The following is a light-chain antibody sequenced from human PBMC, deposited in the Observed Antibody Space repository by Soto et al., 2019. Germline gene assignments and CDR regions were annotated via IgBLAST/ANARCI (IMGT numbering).Light chain of an antibody. CDR3: LQHNSSPGT. V-gene: IGKV1-17*01. CDR1: QGIRND. Sequence: DIQMTQSPSSLAASVGDRVTITCRASQGIRNDFGWDQQKPGKAPQRLLSTASSLQTGVPSRFSASGSGTEFTLPLSSLQPEDFGTYYWLQHNSSPGTVGQGPKVEIK. CDR2: TAS. J-gene: IGKJ1*01.